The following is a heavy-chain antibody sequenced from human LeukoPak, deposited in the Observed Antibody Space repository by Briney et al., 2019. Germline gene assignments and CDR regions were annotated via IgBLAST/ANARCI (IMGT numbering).Heavy chain of an antibody. CDR2: INHSGTT. J-gene: IGHJ5*02. CDR3: ARYYYGSGSSHNWFDP. Sequence: SETLSLTCTVSGGSISSSKWWSWVRQSPGNGLEWIGEINHSGTTNFNPSLKSRVTILVDKSKNQFSLKLSSVTAADTSVYYCARYYYGSGSSHNWFDPWGQGTLVTVSS. V-gene: IGHV4-4*02. D-gene: IGHD3-10*01. CDR1: GGSISSSKW.